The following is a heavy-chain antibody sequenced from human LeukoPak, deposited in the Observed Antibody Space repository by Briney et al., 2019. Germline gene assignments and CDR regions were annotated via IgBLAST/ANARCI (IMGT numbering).Heavy chain of an antibody. D-gene: IGHD3-22*01. Sequence: PSETLSLTCTVSGGSISSYYWSWIRQPAGKGLEWIGSIYYSGSTYYNPSLKSRVTISVDTSKNQFSLKLSSVTAADTAVYYCARQLIHYYDSSGFDAFDIWGQGTMVTVSS. V-gene: IGHV4-59*05. J-gene: IGHJ3*02. CDR1: GGSISSYY. CDR3: ARQLIHYYDSSGFDAFDI. CDR2: IYYSGST.